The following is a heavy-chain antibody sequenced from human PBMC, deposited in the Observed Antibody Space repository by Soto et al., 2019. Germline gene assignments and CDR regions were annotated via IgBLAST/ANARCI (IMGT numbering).Heavy chain of an antibody. CDR3: ARTCRSGGSCYLEY. V-gene: IGHV1-18*01. Sequence: QVQLVQSGAEVKKPGASVKVSCKAFGYSFSSFGISWVRQAPGQGLEWVGWVSVPSGDTSSAQNFQGRVAVTTDTSTSTAYMEVGSLRSDDTAVYYCARTCRSGGSCYLEYWGEGTLVIVSS. D-gene: IGHD2-15*01. CDR2: VSVPSGDT. CDR1: GYSFSSFG. J-gene: IGHJ4*02.